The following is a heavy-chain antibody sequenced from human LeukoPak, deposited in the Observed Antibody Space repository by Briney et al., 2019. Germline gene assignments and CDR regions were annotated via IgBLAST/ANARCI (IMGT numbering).Heavy chain of an antibody. V-gene: IGHV3-33*01. CDR2: IWYDGSNK. D-gene: IGHD3-10*01. CDR3: ARTPNVLLWFGELYNYFDY. Sequence: TGGSLRLSCGASGFTFSRYGMHWVRQAPGKGLEWVAIIWYDGSNKYYANSVKGRFTISRDNSKNTLYLQMNSLRAEDTAVYYCARTPNVLLWFGELYNYFDYWGQGALVTVSS. J-gene: IGHJ4*02. CDR1: GFTFSRYG.